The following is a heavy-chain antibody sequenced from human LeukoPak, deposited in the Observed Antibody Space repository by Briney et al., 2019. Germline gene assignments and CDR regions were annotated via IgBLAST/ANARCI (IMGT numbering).Heavy chain of an antibody. CDR3: ARAGWYGRYFDY. V-gene: IGHV4-59*01. J-gene: IGHJ4*02. Sequence: SETLSLTCTVSGSSISSYYWSWIRQPPGKGLEWIGYIYYSGSTNYNRSLKSRVTISLDTSKNQFSLRLSSVTAADTAVYYCARAGWYGRYFDYWGQGTLVTVSS. D-gene: IGHD6-19*01. CDR1: GSSISSYY. CDR2: IYYSGST.